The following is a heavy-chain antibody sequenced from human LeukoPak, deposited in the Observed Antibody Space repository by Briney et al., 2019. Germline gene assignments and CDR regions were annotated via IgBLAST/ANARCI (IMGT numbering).Heavy chain of an antibody. Sequence: GGSLRLSCAASGFTFDDYTMHWVRQAPGKGLEWVSSISSSSSYIYYADSVKGRFTISRDNAKNSLYLQMNSLRAEDTAVYYCARDNGWENLPYYYYYYYMDVWGKGTTVTVSS. J-gene: IGHJ6*03. CDR3: ARDNGWENLPYYYYYYYMDV. D-gene: IGHD6-19*01. V-gene: IGHV3-21*01. CDR1: GFTFDDYT. CDR2: ISSSSSYI.